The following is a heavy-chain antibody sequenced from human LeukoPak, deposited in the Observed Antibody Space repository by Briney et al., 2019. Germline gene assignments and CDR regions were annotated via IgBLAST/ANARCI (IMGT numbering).Heavy chain of an antibody. CDR1: GGSISSYY. D-gene: IGHD5-12*01. Sequence: PSETLSLTCTVSGGSISSYYWSWLRQPPGKGLEYIGYTHYSGSTNYNPSLKSRVTISLDTSGNQFSLKLSSVTAADTAVYYCARGNLVATLYFDYWGQGALVTVSS. J-gene: IGHJ4*02. V-gene: IGHV4-59*01. CDR3: ARGNLVATLYFDY. CDR2: THYSGST.